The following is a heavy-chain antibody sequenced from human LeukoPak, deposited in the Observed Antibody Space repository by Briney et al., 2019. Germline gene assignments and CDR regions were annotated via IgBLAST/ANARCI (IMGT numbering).Heavy chain of an antibody. D-gene: IGHD3-22*01. CDR1: GGSISTYY. Sequence: SETLSLTCTVSGGSISTYYWNWIRQPPGKGLEWIGYLYYSGTTNYNPSLKSRVSMSVDTSKNQFSLKLSSVTAADTAVYYCARSARYYYDSSGYSEGTDYWGQGTLVTVSS. CDR3: ARSARYYYDSSGYSEGTDY. CDR2: LYYSGTT. J-gene: IGHJ4*02. V-gene: IGHV4-59*01.